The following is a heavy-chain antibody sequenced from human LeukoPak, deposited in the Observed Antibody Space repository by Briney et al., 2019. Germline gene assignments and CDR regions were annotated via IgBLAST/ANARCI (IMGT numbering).Heavy chain of an antibody. Sequence: SETLSLTCAVYGGSFSGYYWSWVRQPPGKGMEWHGEINHSGSTNYNPSLKSRVTISVDTSKNQFSLKLSSVTAADTAVYYCARTSSSEARGWFDPWGQGTLVTVSS. D-gene: IGHD6-13*01. J-gene: IGHJ5*02. CDR3: ARTSSSEARGWFDP. CDR2: INHSGST. V-gene: IGHV4-34*01. CDR1: GGSFSGYY.